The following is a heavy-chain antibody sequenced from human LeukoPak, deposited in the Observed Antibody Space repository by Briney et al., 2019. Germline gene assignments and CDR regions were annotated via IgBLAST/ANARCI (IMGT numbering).Heavy chain of an antibody. CDR3: ARAEAYYDSSGYQHAFDI. D-gene: IGHD3-22*01. CDR1: RYTLPCYD. CDR2: KNHNRGNT. J-gene: IGHJ3*02. Sequence: EASVQDSCKASRYTLPCYDMNWVRQATAQGVEGMGWKNHNRGNTGYVQKFQGRVTMTRNTSISTAYMELSSLRSEDTAVYYCARAEAYYDSSGYQHAFDIWGQGTMVTVSS. V-gene: IGHV1-8*01.